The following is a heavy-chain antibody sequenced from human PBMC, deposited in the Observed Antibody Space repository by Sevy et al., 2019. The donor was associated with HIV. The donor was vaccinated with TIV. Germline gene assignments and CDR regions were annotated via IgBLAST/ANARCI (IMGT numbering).Heavy chain of an antibody. CDR1: GFTFSSYE. V-gene: IGHV3-48*03. CDR2: ISNSGNTI. J-gene: IGHJ4*02. Sequence: GGSLRLFCAASGFTFSSYEMNWVRQAPGKGLEWVSYISNSGNTISYSDSVRGRFTISRDNARNSLYLQMNSLRAEDTAVYYCARDLPPSATTVAHFDCWGQGTLVTVSS. D-gene: IGHD4-17*01. CDR3: ARDLPPSATTVAHFDC.